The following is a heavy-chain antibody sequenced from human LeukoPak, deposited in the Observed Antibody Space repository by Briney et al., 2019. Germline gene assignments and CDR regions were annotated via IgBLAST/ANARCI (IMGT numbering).Heavy chain of an antibody. CDR3: ARDGGYYDSSGYYQAFDY. D-gene: IGHD3-22*01. V-gene: IGHV4-59*01. J-gene: IGHJ4*02. CDR1: GGSISSYY. CDR2: IYYSGST. Sequence: SETLSLTCTVSGGSISSYYWSWIRQPPRKGLEWIGYIYYSGSTNYNPSLKSRVTISVDTSKNQFSLKLSSVTAADTAVYYCARDGGYYDSSGYYQAFDYWGQGTLVTVSS.